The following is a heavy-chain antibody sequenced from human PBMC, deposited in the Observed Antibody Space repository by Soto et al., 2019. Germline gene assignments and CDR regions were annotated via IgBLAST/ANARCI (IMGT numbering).Heavy chain of an antibody. Sequence: QVQLQESGPGLVKPSETLSLICTVSGGSINNHYWSWIRQPPGKGLEWIGYIYYSGSTNYSPSLKSRVTISVDTSKNQFSLRLSSVTAADTAVYYCARDGSSNSGFDYWGPGTLVTVSS. CDR1: GGSINNHY. J-gene: IGHJ4*02. V-gene: IGHV4-59*11. CDR3: ARDGSSNSGFDY. D-gene: IGHD6-19*01. CDR2: IYYSGST.